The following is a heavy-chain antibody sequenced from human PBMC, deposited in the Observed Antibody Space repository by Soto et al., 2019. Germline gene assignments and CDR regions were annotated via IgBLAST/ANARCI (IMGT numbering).Heavy chain of an antibody. V-gene: IGHV3-33*01. CDR2: IWYDGSNK. D-gene: IGHD6-13*01. CDR3: ARDCEAAAGTSPYYYYYSMDV. J-gene: IGHJ6*02. CDR1: GFTFSSYG. Sequence: GGSLRLSCAASGFTFSSYGMHWVRQAPGKGLEWVAVIWYDGSNKYYADSVKGRFTISRDNSKNTLYLQMNSLRAEDTAVYYCARDCEAAAGTSPYYYYYSMDVWGQGTTVTVSS.